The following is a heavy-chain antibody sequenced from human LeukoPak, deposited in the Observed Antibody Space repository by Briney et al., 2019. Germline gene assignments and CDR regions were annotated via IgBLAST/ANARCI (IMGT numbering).Heavy chain of an antibody. CDR3: ARDYYDSSGYADAFDI. Sequence: ASVKVSCKASGYTFTSYGISWVRQAPGQGLEWMGWISAYNGNTNYAQKLQGRVIMTTDTSTSTAYMELRSLRSDDTAVYYCARDYYDSSGYADAFDIWGQGTMVTVSS. CDR1: GYTFTSYG. V-gene: IGHV1-18*01. J-gene: IGHJ3*02. D-gene: IGHD3-22*01. CDR2: ISAYNGNT.